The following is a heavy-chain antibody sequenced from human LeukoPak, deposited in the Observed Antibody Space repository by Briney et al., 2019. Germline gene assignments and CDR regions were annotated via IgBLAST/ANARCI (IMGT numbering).Heavy chain of an antibody. CDR2: ISYEGTND. CDR3: ATDGYCSGGNCYAGHFHY. D-gene: IGHD2-15*01. Sequence: GGSLRLSCAASEFSFRSYGMNWVRQAPGKGLEWVALISYEGTNDYYVDSVRGRFTVSRDNSKNTLSLQMNSLRGEDTALYYCATDGYCSGGNCYAGHFHYWGQGTLVTVSS. J-gene: IGHJ4*02. CDR1: EFSFRSYG. V-gene: IGHV3-30*03.